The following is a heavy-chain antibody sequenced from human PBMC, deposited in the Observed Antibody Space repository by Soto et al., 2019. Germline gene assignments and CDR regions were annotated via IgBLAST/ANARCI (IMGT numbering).Heavy chain of an antibody. CDR3: ARPEYSSSSYGMDV. CDR2: ISSSSSTI. V-gene: IGHV3-48*02. D-gene: IGHD6-6*01. J-gene: IGHJ6*02. Sequence: EVQLVESGGGLVQPGGSLRLSCAASGFTFSSYSMNWVRQAPGKELEWVSYISSSSSTIYYADSVKGRFTISRDNAKNSLYLQMNSLRDEDTAVYYCARPEYSSSSYGMDVWGQGTTVTVSS. CDR1: GFTFSSYS.